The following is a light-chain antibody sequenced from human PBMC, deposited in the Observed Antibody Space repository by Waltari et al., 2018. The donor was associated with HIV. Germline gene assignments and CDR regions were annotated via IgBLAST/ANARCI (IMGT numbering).Light chain of an antibody. CDR1: SSDVGSPKY. V-gene: IGLV2-14*03. CDR2: DVS. Sequence: QSALTQPASVSGSPGQSITISCTGTSSDVGSPKYVSWHQQYPGDAPKLIIHDVSDRPSGISNRFSGSKSGNMASLTISGLQTEDEADYYCSSYTSSSTYVFGTGTRVTVL. J-gene: IGLJ1*01. CDR3: SSYTSSSTYV.